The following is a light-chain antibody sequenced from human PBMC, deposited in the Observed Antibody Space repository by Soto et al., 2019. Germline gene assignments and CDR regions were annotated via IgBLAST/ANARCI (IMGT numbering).Light chain of an antibody. V-gene: IGLV1-40*01. J-gene: IGLJ2*01. CDR3: QSYDSGLGGWL. Sequence: QSVLTQPPSVSGAPGQRVTISCTGSSSNIGAVFDVHWYQQVPGTAPKLLIYENTKRPSGVPDRFSGSKSGTSASLAITGLQAEDEADYYCQSYDSGLGGWLFGGGTKLTVL. CDR1: SSNIGAVFD. CDR2: ENT.